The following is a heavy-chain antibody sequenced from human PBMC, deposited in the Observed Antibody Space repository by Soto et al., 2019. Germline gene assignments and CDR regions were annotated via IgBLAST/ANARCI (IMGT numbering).Heavy chain of an antibody. V-gene: IGHV4-34*01. CDR2: INHSGST. J-gene: IGHJ4*02. D-gene: IGHD2-2*01. CDR1: GGSFSGYY. CDR3: ARGRKEQGYCSSTSCYEYYFDD. Sequence: SETLSLTCAVYGGSFSGYYWSWIRQPPGKGLEWIGEINHSGSTNYNPSLKSRVTISVDTSKNQFSLKLSSVTAADTAVYYCARGRKEQGYCSSTSCYEYYFDDWGQRTLVTVSS.